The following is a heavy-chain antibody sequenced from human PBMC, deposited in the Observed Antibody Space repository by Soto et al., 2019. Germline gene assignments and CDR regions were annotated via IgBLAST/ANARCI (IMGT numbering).Heavy chain of an antibody. CDR1: GFSFSSAW. J-gene: IGHJ4*02. CDR2: SDSKSDGGTI. D-gene: IGHD2-15*01. Sequence: GSLCLSCAASGFSFSSAWMSWVRQTREKGLERVGRSDSKSDGGTIDYAAPVKGRFTISRDDYDNALYLQMNSLKTEDTAVYYCTTDRCYSPVDHWGQGSLVAVSS. CDR3: TTDRCYSPVDH. V-gene: IGHV3-15*04.